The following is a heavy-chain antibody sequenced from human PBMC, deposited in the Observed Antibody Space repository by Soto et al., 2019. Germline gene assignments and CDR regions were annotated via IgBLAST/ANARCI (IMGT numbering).Heavy chain of an antibody. CDR2: IWYDGSNK. CDR3: AREGGLRRYCSGGSCYSLYYGMDV. V-gene: IGHV3-33*01. CDR1: GFTFSSYG. Sequence: QVQLVESGGGVVQPGRSLRLSCAASGFTFSSYGMHWVRQAPGKGLEWVAVIWYDGSNKYYADSVKGRFTISRDNSKNTLYLQMNNLRAEDTAVYYCAREGGLRRYCSGGSCYSLYYGMDVWGQGTTVTVSS. J-gene: IGHJ6*02. D-gene: IGHD2-15*01.